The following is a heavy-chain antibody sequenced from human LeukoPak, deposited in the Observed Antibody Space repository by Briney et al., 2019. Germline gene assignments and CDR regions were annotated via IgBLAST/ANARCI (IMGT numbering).Heavy chain of an antibody. CDR2: INPSGGST. CDR1: GYTFTSYY. J-gene: IGHJ4*02. CDR3: ARQYTMVRGVIHPFDY. D-gene: IGHD3-10*01. V-gene: IGHV1-46*01. Sequence: ASVKVSFKASGYTFTSYYMHWVRQAPGQGLEWMGIINPSGGSTSYAQKFQGRVTMTRDMSTSTAYMELRSLRSDDTAVYYCARQYTMVRGVIHPFDYWGQGTLVTVSS.